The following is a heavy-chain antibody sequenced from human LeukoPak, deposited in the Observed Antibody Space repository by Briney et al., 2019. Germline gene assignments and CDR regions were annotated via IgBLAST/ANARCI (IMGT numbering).Heavy chain of an antibody. V-gene: IGHV1-69*13. CDR1: GGTFSSYA. CDR2: IIPIFGTA. D-gene: IGHD2-2*01. CDR3: ARASKRPRYCSSTSCYAYYFDY. J-gene: IGHJ4*02. Sequence: SVTVSCKASGGTFSSYAISWVRQAPGQGLEWMGGIIPIFGTANYAQKFQGRVTITPDESTSTAYMELSSLRFEDTAVYYCARASKRPRYCSSTSCYAYYFDYCGQGTLVTVSS.